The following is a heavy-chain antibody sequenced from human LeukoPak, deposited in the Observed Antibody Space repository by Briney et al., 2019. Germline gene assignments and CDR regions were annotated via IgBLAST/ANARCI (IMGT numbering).Heavy chain of an antibody. D-gene: IGHD3-16*01. CDR1: GFTFITYG. CDR3: ARGGGYTDY. J-gene: IGHJ4*03. Sequence: GGSLRLSCAASGFTFITYGMTWVRQAPGKRLEWVSGISGSGGSTYYADSSKGRFTISRDNSKNTVYLQMNSLRAEDTAIYYCARGGGYTDYWGQGTLVTVSS. CDR2: ISGSGGST. V-gene: IGHV3-23*01.